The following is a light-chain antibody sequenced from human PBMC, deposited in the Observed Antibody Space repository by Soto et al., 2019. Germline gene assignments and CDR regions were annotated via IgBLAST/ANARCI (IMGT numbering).Light chain of an antibody. CDR1: QSIKNY. CDR3: QQYGGSPRT. J-gene: IGKJ2*01. Sequence: EIVLTQSPGTLSLSPGESATLSCRASQSIKNYLAWYQQRPGQSPRLLIYAASSRATGVPDRFSGGGSATDFTLAVSRLEPEDFAVYYCQQYGGSPRTFGQGTKLEIK. CDR2: AAS. V-gene: IGKV3-20*01.